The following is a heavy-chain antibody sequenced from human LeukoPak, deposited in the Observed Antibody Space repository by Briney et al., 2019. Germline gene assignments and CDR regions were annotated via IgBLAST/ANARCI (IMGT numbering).Heavy chain of an antibody. CDR3: AREEGTAMPHWVY. J-gene: IGHJ4*02. CDR2: INSDGSST. CDR1: GVTFSSYW. V-gene: IGHV3-74*01. D-gene: IGHD5-18*01. Sequence: GGSLRLSCAASGVTFSSYWMHWVPQAPGNGLVWGSRINSDGSSTTYTDSVKGRFTISRDNAKNTLYLQMNSLRAEDTAVYYCAREEGTAMPHWVYWGQGTPGT.